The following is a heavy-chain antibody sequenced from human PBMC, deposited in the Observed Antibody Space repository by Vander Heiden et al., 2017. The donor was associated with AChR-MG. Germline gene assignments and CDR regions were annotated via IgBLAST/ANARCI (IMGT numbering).Heavy chain of an antibody. Sequence: QVQLQQSGAGLLKPSETLSLTWAVHGGSCSGYYWSWIRQPPGKGLELIGEINHSGSTNYNPSLKSRVTISVDASKNQFSLKLSSVTAADTAVYYCAREGEAAGYWGQGTLVTVSS. D-gene: IGHD6-13*01. CDR1: GGSCSGYY. CDR2: INHSGST. V-gene: IGHV4-34*01. CDR3: AREGEAAGY. J-gene: IGHJ4*02.